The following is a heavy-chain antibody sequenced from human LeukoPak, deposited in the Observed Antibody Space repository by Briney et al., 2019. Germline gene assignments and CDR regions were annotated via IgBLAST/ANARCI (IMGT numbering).Heavy chain of an antibody. J-gene: IGHJ5*02. D-gene: IGHD3-22*01. CDR2: IIPIFGTA. CDR3: ARDYYDSSGYYYGRYDP. Sequence: ASVKVSCKASGGTFSSYAISWVRQAPGQGLEWMGRIIPIFGTANYAQKFQGRVTITTDESTSTAYMELSSLRSEDTAVYYCARDYYDSSGYYYGRYDPWGQGTLVTVSS. CDR1: GGTFSSYA. V-gene: IGHV1-69*05.